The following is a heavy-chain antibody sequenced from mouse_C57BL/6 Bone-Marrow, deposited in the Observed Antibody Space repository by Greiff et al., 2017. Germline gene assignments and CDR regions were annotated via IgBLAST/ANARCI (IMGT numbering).Heavy chain of an antibody. J-gene: IGHJ3*01. D-gene: IGHD1-1*02. CDR1: GYTFTSYW. V-gene: IGHV1-50*01. CDR2: IDPSDSYT. CDR3: ARNYPAWFAY. Sequence: QVQLQQPGAELVKPGASVKLSCKASGYTFTSYWMQWVKQRPGQGLEWIGEIDPSDSYTNYNQKFKGKATLTVDTSSSTAYRQLSSLTSEDSAVYYCARNYPAWFAYWGQGTLVTVSA.